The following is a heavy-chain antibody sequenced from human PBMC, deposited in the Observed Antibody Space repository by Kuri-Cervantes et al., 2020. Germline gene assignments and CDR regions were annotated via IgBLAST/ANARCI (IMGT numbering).Heavy chain of an antibody. V-gene: IGHV4-38-2*02. CDR3: ARDIGEVAARPLNWFDP. CDR1: GYSISSGYY. Sequence: ESLKISCAVSGYSISSGYYWGWIRQPPGKGLEWIGSIYHSGSTYYNPSLKSRVTISVDTSKNQFSLKLSSVTAADTAVYYCARDIGEVAARPLNWFDPWGQGTLVTVSS. J-gene: IGHJ5*02. CDR2: IYHSGST. D-gene: IGHD6-6*01.